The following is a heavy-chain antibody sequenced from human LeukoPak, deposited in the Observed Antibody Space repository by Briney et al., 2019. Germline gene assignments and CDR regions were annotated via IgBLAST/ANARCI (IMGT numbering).Heavy chain of an antibody. Sequence: GGSLRLSCAASGFTFSSYGMHWVRQAPGKGLEWVAFIRYDGSNKYYADSVKGRFTISRDNSKNTLYLQMNSLIAEDTAVYYCAKDSKYHFWSGYSFDYWGPGNLVTVSS. J-gene: IGHJ4*02. CDR2: IRYDGSNK. V-gene: IGHV3-30*02. CDR1: GFTFSSYG. CDR3: AKDSKYHFWSGYSFDY. D-gene: IGHD3-3*01.